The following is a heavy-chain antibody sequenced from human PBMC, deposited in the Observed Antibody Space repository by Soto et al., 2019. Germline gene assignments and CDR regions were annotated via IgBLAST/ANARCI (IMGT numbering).Heavy chain of an antibody. J-gene: IGHJ4*02. Sequence: GGSLRLSCTTSGFTFGDYALSWVRQAPGKGLEWVGFIRRNAYGGTTDYAASVKGRFTNSRDDSKSIAYPQMNSLRTEDTALYYCTRASSLDFDFWGQGTLVTVSS. CDR2: IRRNAYGGTT. D-gene: IGHD3-16*01. CDR3: TRASSLDFDF. CDR1: GFTFGDYA. V-gene: IGHV3-49*04.